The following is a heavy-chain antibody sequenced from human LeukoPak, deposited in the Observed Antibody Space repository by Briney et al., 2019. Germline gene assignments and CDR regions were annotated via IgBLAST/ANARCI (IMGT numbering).Heavy chain of an antibody. D-gene: IGHD3-22*01. V-gene: IGHV3-48*01. J-gene: IGHJ4*02. Sequence: PGGSLRLSCAACAFTFSSYSMNWVRQAPGKGLEWVSYISSSSSTIYYADSVKGRFTISRDNAKNSLYLQMNSLRAEDTAVYYCARVFYYYDSSGYHYEVFDYWGQGTLVTVSS. CDR2: ISSSSSTI. CDR3: ARVFYYYDSSGYHYEVFDY. CDR1: AFTFSSYS.